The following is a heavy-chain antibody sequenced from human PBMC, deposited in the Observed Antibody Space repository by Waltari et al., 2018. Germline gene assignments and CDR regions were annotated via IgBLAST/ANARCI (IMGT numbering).Heavy chain of an antibody. D-gene: IGHD6-19*01. CDR2: IYTSGST. CDR3: ARVKGDSSGWYIDY. Sequence: QVQLQESGPGLVKPSETLSLTCTVSGGSISSYYWSWIRQPAGKGLAWIGRIYTSGSTHYNPSLKSRVTMSVDTSKNQFSLKLSSVTAADTAVYYCARVKGDSSGWYIDYWGQGTLVTVSS. J-gene: IGHJ4*02. CDR1: GGSISSYY. V-gene: IGHV4-4*07.